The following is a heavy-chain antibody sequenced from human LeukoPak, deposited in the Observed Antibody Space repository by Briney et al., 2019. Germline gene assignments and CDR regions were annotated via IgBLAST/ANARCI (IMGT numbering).Heavy chain of an antibody. CDR2: IKQDGSEK. D-gene: IGHD4-17*01. V-gene: IGHV3-7*01. CDR1: GFIFSRYW. J-gene: IGHJ6*03. CDR3: ARATRSYYYYYMDV. Sequence: PGGSLRLSCVGSGFIFSRYWMTWVRQAPGKGLEWVANIKQDGSEKYYVDSVKGRFTISRDNAKNSLYLQMNSLRAEDTAVYYCARATRSYYYYYMDVWGKGTTVTVSS.